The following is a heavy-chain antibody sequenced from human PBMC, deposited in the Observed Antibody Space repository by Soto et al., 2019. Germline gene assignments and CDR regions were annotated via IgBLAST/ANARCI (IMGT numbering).Heavy chain of an antibody. CDR3: ARDRCSSTSCYVSADYDAFDI. D-gene: IGHD2-2*01. CDR2: ISAYNGNT. CDR1: GYTFTSYG. J-gene: IGHJ3*02. V-gene: IGHV1-18*01. Sequence: ASVKVSCKSSGYTFTSYGISWVRQAPGQGLEWMGWISAYNGNTNYAQKLQGRVTMTTDTSTSTAYMELRSLRSDDTAVYYCARDRCSSTSCYVSADYDAFDIWGQGTMVTVSS.